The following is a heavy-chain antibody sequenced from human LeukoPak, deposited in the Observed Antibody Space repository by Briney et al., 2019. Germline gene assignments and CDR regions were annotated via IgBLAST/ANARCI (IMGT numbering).Heavy chain of an antibody. J-gene: IGHJ4*02. V-gene: IGHV3-66*01. CDR3: ARDRGDTSGWPIIDY. D-gene: IGHD6-19*01. CDR2: IQSGST. CDR1: GFTVNNNH. Sequence: PGGSLRLSCAASGFTVNNNHMSWVRQAPGKGLEWVSLIQSGSTHYADSVKGRFTISRDNSKNTLYLQTNSLRAEDTAVYYCARDRGDTSGWPIIDYWGQGTLVTVSS.